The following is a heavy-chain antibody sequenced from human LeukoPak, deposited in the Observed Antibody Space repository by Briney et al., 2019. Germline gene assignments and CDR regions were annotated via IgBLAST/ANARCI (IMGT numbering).Heavy chain of an antibody. V-gene: IGHV3-23*01. D-gene: IGHD4-17*01. Sequence: GGSLRLSCAASGFTFSSYGMSWVRQAPGKGLEWVSSINGNGGSTYYADSVKGPFTISRDNSKNTLYLQMNSLRAEDTAVYYCAKARLVTTHFDYWGQGTLVTVSS. J-gene: IGHJ4*02. CDR1: GFTFSSYG. CDR3: AKARLVTTHFDY. CDR2: INGNGGST.